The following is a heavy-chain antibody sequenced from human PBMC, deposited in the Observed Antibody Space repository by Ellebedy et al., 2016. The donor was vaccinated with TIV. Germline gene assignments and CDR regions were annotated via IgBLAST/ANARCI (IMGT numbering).Heavy chain of an antibody. CDR2: ICYSGTT. CDR3: ARYLDRWFDP. Sequence: SETLSLTCTVSGGSISSGDYFWSWIRQPPGKGLEWIGYICYSGTTYYNPSLKSRVTISVDTSKNQFSLKLSSVTAADTAVYYCARYLDRWFDPWGQGTLVTVSS. V-gene: IGHV4-30-4*01. CDR1: GGSISSGDYF. D-gene: IGHD2-2*01. J-gene: IGHJ5*02.